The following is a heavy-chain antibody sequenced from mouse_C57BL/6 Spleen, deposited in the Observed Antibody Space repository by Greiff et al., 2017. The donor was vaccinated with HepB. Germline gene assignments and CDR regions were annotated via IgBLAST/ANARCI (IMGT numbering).Heavy chain of an antibody. V-gene: IGHV5-17*01. Sequence: EVMLVESGGGLVKPGGSLKLSCAASGFTFSDYGMHWVRQAPEKGLEWVAYISSGSSTIYYADTVKGRFTISRDNAKNTLFLQMTSLRSEDTAMYYCARNYGSSHFDYWGQGTTLTVSS. D-gene: IGHD1-1*01. J-gene: IGHJ2*01. CDR3: ARNYGSSHFDY. CDR2: ISSGSSTI. CDR1: GFTFSDYG.